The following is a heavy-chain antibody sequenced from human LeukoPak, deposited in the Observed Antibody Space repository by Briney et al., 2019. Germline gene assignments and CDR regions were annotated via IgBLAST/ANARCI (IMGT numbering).Heavy chain of an antibody. J-gene: IGHJ4*02. CDR3: AKDTYYYDSSGPPTPFDY. CDR1: GFTFSSYG. CDR2: ISGSGGST. Sequence: GGSLRLSCAASGFTFSSYGMSWVRQAPGKGLEWVSAISGSGGSTYYADSVKGRFTISRDNSKNTLYLQMNSLRAEDTAVYYCAKDTYYYDSSGPPTPFDYWGQGTLVTVSS. D-gene: IGHD3-22*01. V-gene: IGHV3-23*01.